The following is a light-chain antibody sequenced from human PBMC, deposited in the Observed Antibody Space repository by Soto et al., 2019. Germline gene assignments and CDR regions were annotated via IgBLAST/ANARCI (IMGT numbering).Light chain of an antibody. CDR3: SSYRSSNTWV. CDR2: DVS. Sequence: QSALTQPASMSGSPGLSITISCTGTSSDVGGYNYVSWYQQHPGKAPKLMIFDVSYRPSGVSNRFSGSKSGNTASLTISGLQAEDEADYYCSSYRSSNTWVFGGGTKVTVL. CDR1: SSDVGGYNY. J-gene: IGLJ3*02. V-gene: IGLV2-14*01.